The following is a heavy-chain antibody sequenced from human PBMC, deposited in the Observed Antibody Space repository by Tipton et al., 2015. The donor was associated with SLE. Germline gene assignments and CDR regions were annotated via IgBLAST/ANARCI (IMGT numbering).Heavy chain of an antibody. V-gene: IGHV1-8*02. J-gene: IGHJ5*02. D-gene: IGHD6-13*01. CDR1: GYRFTTYW. CDR2: MNPNSGNT. CDR3: ARGGYSSKRGWFDP. Sequence: QLVQSGAEVKKPGESLKISCKGSGYRFTTYWIGWVRQMPGKGLEWMGWMNPNSGNTGYAQKFQGRVTMTRNTSISTAYMGLSSLRSEDTAVYYCARGGYSSKRGWFDPWGQGTLVTVSS.